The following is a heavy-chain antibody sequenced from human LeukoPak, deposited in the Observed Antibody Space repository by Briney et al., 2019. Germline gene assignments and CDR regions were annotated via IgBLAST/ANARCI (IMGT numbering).Heavy chain of an antibody. CDR2: INPNSGGT. D-gene: IGHD3-16*01. J-gene: IGHJ3*02. Sequence: ASVKVSCKASGYTFTGYYMHWVRQAPGQGLEWMGWINPNSGGTNYAQKFQGGVTMTRNTSISTAYMELSSLRSEDTAVYYCARAPYGNDAFDIWGQGTMVTVSS. CDR1: GYTFTGYY. CDR3: ARAPYGNDAFDI. V-gene: IGHV1-2*02.